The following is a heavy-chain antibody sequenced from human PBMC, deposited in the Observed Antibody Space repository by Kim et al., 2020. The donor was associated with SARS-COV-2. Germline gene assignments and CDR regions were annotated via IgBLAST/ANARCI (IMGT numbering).Heavy chain of an antibody. Sequence: GGSLRLSCAASGFTFSSYSMNWVRQAPGKGLEWVSSISSSSSYIYYADSVKGRFTISRDNAKNSLYLQMNSLRAEDTAVYYCARPSSENWFDAWGQGTLVTVSS. CDR3: ARPSSENWFDA. J-gene: IGHJ5*02. CDR1: GFTFSSYS. CDR2: ISSSSSYI. V-gene: IGHV3-21*01.